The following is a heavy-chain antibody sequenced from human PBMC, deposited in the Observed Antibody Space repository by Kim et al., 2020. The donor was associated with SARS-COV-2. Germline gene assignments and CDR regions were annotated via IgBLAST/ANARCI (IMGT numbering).Heavy chain of an antibody. D-gene: IGHD3-16*02. Sequence: YTSGRTNCNPSHQSRVTMSVDMSKNQFSLKLSSVTAADTAVYYCASALGHWGQGTLVTVSS. CDR2: YTSGRT. J-gene: IGHJ4*02. CDR3: ASALGH. V-gene: IGHV4-4*07.